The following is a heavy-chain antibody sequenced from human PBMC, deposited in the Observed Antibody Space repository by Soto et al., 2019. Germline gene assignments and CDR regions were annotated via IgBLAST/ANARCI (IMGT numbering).Heavy chain of an antibody. Sequence: GGSLRLSCAASGFTVSSNYMSWVRQAPGKGLEWVSVIYSGGSTYYADSVKGRFTISRDNSKNTLYLQMNSLRAEDTAVYYCARDPEGSSGWDPPDYWGQGTLVTVSS. CDR1: GFTVSSNY. V-gene: IGHV3-66*01. J-gene: IGHJ4*02. D-gene: IGHD6-19*01. CDR3: ARDPEGSSGWDPPDY. CDR2: IYSGGST.